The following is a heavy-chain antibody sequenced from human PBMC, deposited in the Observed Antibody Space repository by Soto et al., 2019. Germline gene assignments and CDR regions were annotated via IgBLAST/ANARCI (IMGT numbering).Heavy chain of an antibody. CDR3: ARHSGGSTLDY. CDR1: GGSISSDNSY. Sequence: SXTLSLTCPVSGGSISSDNSYWSWIRQPPGKGLEWIGYIYYSGNTHYNPSLKSRVIISVDTSKNQFSLKLNSVTAADTAVYYCARHSGGSTLDYWGQGTLVTVSS. D-gene: IGHD2-15*01. J-gene: IGHJ4*02. CDR2: IYYSGNT. V-gene: IGHV4-30-4*02.